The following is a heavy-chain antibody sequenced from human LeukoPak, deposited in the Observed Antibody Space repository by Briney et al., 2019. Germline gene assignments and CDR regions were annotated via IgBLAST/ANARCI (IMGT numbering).Heavy chain of an antibody. Sequence: GGSLRPSCAASGFTFSGSAIHWVRQAPGKGLEWVGRIKSKTESEATNYAAPVKGRFTISRDDSKNTLYLQMNSLKTEDTAVYYCVTDGTANSYVGFDPWGQGTLVTVSS. CDR3: VTDGTANSYVGFDP. CDR1: GFTFSGSA. J-gene: IGHJ5*02. CDR2: IKSKTESEAT. V-gene: IGHV3-15*01. D-gene: IGHD4/OR15-4a*01.